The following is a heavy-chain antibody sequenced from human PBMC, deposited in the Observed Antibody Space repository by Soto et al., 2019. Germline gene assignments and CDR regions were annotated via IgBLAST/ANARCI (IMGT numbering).Heavy chain of an antibody. D-gene: IGHD3-22*01. CDR1: GGSISSYY. J-gene: IGHJ5*02. CDR3: ARVIDSSGLNWFDP. Sequence: TVSGGSISSYYWSWIRQPPGKGLEWIGYIYYSGSTNYNPSLKSRVTISVDTSKNQFSLKLSSVTAADTAVYYCARVIDSSGLNWFDPWGQGTLVTVSS. V-gene: IGHV4-59*01. CDR2: IYYSGST.